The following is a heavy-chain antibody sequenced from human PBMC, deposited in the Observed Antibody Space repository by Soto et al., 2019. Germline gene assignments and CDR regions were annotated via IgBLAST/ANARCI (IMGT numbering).Heavy chain of an antibody. CDR1: GGSISSYY. CDR3: ARAPGGVSSGYYTLIGFDI. J-gene: IGHJ3*02. V-gene: IGHV4-59*01. D-gene: IGHD3-22*01. Sequence: SETLSLTCIVSGGSISSYYWSWVRQSPGKGLEWIGYIYYSGSTNYNPSLKSRVTISVDTSKNQFSLKLSSVTAADTAMYYCARAPGGVSSGYYTLIGFDIWGQGTMVTVSS. CDR2: IYYSGST.